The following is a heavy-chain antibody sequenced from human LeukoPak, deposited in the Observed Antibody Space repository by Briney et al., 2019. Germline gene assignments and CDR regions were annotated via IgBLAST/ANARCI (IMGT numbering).Heavy chain of an antibody. J-gene: IGHJ4*02. V-gene: IGHV1-18*01. CDR2: ISAYNGNT. Sequence: ASVKVSCKASGYTFTSYGISWVRQAPGQGLEWMGWISAYNGNTNYAQKLQGRVTMTTDTSTSTAYMELRSLRSDDTAVYYCARDRRITMIVVVPHPLDYWGQGTLVTVSS. CDR3: ARDRRITMIVVVPHPLDY. D-gene: IGHD3-22*01. CDR1: GYTFTSYG.